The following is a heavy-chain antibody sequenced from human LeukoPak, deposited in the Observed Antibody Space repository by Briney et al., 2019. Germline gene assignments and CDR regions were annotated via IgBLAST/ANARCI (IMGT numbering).Heavy chain of an antibody. V-gene: IGHV4-4*09. D-gene: IGHD2-2*01. CDR1: GGSMTHYF. CDR3: ARATQRYCSGTTCFPYWFDT. J-gene: IGHJ5*02. CDR2: THTSGSP. Sequence: SGTLSLTCTVSGGSMTHYFWNWIRQPPGKGLEWIGYTHTSGSPDYSRSLKSRVTISLDTSKNQFSLMLSSVTAADTAVYFCARATQRYCSGTTCFPYWFDTWGQGTLATVSP.